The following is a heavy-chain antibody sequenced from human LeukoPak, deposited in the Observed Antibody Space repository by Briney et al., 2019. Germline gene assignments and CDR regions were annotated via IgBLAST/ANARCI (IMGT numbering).Heavy chain of an antibody. CDR2: VQSDGSDK. J-gene: IGHJ4*02. V-gene: IGHV3-30*02. D-gene: IGHD1-1*01. Sequence: GGSLRPSCAASGFTFSNYGMHWVRQTPGKGLEWVAFVQSDGSDKFFADSVKGRFTVSRDNSKNTLYLQMNSLRADDTAVYYCAKERQLEPFDCWGQGTLVTVSS. CDR3: AKERQLEPFDC. CDR1: GFTFSNYG.